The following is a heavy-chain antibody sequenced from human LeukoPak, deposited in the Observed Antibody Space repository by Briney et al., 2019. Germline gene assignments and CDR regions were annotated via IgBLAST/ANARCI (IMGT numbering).Heavy chain of an antibody. CDR3: AKMQGYFDY. CDR1: GLTFSSYG. V-gene: IGHV3-23*01. CDR2: ITGDGTTT. J-gene: IGHJ4*02. Sequence: PGGSLRLSSEASGLTFSSYGMSWVRQAPGKGLQWVSAITGDGTTTYYADSVKGRFTISRDNSKNMLYLQMSSLRAEDTAVYYCAKMQGYFDYWGQGTLVPVSS.